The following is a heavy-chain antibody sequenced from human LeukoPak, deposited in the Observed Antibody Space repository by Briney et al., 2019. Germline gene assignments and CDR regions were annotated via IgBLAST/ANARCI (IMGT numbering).Heavy chain of an antibody. D-gene: IGHD7-27*01. J-gene: IGHJ4*02. Sequence: SETLSLTCAVYGGSFSGYYWSWIRQPPGKGLEWIGEINHSGSTNYNPSLKSRVTISVDTSKNQFSLKLSSVTAADTAVYYCARGGNWGYYYWGQGTLVTVSS. CDR1: GGSFSGYY. CDR2: INHSGST. CDR3: ARGGNWGYYY. V-gene: IGHV4-34*01.